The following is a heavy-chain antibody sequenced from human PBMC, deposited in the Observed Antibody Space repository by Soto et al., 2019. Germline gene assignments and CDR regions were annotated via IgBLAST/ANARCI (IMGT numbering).Heavy chain of an antibody. J-gene: IGHJ4*02. D-gene: IGHD5-12*01. CDR3: ARDPDLIVATDGSYFDY. V-gene: IGHV3-74*01. CDR1: GFTFSSYW. CDR2: INSDGSST. Sequence: GGSLRLSCAASGFTFSSYWMHWVRQAPGKGLVWVSRINSDGSSTSYADSVKGRFTISRDNAKNSLYLQMNSLRAEDTAVYYCARDPDLIVATDGSYFDYWGQGTLVTVSS.